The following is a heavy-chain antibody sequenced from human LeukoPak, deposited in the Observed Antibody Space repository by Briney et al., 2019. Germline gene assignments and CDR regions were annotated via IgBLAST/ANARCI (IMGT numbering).Heavy chain of an antibody. Sequence: SETLSLTCTVSGVSISSSNSYWGWIRQPPGKGLEWIGSIYYSGNTYYNPSLKSRVTISVDTSKNQFSLKLSSVTAADTAVYYCARPYGAPSSSGAFDIWGQGTMVTVSS. J-gene: IGHJ3*02. D-gene: IGHD4-17*01. CDR3: ARPYGAPSSSGAFDI. CDR2: IYYSGNT. V-gene: IGHV4-39*01. CDR1: GVSISSSNSY.